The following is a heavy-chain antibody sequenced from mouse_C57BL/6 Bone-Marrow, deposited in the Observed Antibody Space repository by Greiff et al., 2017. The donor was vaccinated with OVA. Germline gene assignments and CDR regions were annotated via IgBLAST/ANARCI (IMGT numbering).Heavy chain of an antibody. D-gene: IGHD2-3*01. Sequence: DVQLQESGPGLVKPSQSLSLTCSVTGYSITSGYYWNWIRQFPGNKLEWMGYISYDGSNNYNPSLKNRISITRDTSKNQFFLKLNSVTTEDTAAYYCARLGYYYFDYWGQGTTLTVSS. CDR3: ARLGYYYFDY. J-gene: IGHJ2*01. CDR2: ISYDGSN. CDR1: GYSITSGYY. V-gene: IGHV3-6*01.